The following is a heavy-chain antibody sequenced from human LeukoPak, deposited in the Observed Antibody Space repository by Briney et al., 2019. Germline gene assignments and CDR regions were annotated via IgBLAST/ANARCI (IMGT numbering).Heavy chain of an antibody. CDR2: IYPGDSDT. CDR3: ARQRSAGSYYYYYYGMDV. Sequence: GESLKISCKGSGYRFTSYWIGWVRQMPGKGLEWMGIIYPGDSDTRYSPSFQGQVTISADKSISTAYLQWSSLKASDTAMYYCARQRSAGSYYYYYYGMDVWGQGTTVTVSS. CDR1: GYRFTSYW. J-gene: IGHJ6*02. V-gene: IGHV5-51*01. D-gene: IGHD1-26*01.